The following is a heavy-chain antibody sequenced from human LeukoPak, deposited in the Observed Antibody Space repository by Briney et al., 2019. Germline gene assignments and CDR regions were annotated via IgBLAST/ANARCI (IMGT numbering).Heavy chain of an antibody. CDR2: IWYDGSNK. Sequence: PGGSLRLSCAASGFTFRSYGMHWVRQAPGKGLEWVAVIWYDGSNKYYGDSVKGRFTISRDNSKNTLYLQMNSLRAEDTAVYYCAATGGIAVAGSPFDYWGQGNLVTVSS. V-gene: IGHV3-33*08. D-gene: IGHD6-19*01. CDR3: AATGGIAVAGSPFDY. J-gene: IGHJ4*02. CDR1: GFTFRSYG.